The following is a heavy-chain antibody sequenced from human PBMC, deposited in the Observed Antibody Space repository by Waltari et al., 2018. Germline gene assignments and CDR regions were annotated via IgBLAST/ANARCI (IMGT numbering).Heavy chain of an antibody. V-gene: IGHV4-34*01. CDR1: GGSFSGYY. CDR3: ASDNYDFWSVLKGHYYYGMDV. D-gene: IGHD3-3*01. J-gene: IGHJ6*02. Sequence: QVQLQQWGAGLLKPSETLSLTCAVYGGSFSGYYWSWIRQPPGKGLEWIGEINHSGSTNYNPSLKSRVTISVDTAKNQFSLKLSSVTAADTAVYYCASDNYDFWSVLKGHYYYGMDVWGQGTTVTVSS. CDR2: INHSGST.